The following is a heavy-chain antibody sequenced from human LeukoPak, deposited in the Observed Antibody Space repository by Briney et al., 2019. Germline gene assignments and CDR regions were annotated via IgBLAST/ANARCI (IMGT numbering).Heavy chain of an antibody. J-gene: IGHJ6*02. CDR3: ARAAGTQDYYYHGMDV. Sequence: GGSLRLSCAASGFTVSGNYMSWVRQAPGKGLEWVAVISYDGSNKYYADSVKGRFTISRDNSKNTLYLQMNSLRAEDTAVYYCARAAGTQDYYYHGMDVWGRGTTVTVSS. CDR2: ISYDGSNK. CDR1: GFTVSGNY. D-gene: IGHD6-13*01. V-gene: IGHV3-30-3*01.